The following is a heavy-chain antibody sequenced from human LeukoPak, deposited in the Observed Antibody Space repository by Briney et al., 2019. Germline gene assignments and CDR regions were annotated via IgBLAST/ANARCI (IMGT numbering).Heavy chain of an antibody. CDR1: GGSFSGYY. V-gene: IGHV4-34*01. D-gene: IGHD6-19*01. CDR2: INHSGST. CDR3: ARSIAVAGPRYFDL. J-gene: IGHJ2*01. Sequence: SETLSLTCAVYGGSFSGYYWSWIRQPPGKGLEWIGEINHSGSTNYNPFLKSRVTISVDTSKNQFSLKLSSVTAADTAVYYCARSIAVAGPRYFDLWGRGTLVTVSS.